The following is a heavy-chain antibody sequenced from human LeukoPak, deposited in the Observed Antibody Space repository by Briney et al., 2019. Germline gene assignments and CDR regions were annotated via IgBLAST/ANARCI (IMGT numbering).Heavy chain of an antibody. J-gene: IGHJ4*02. V-gene: IGHV4-30-2*01. CDR1: GGSISSGGYS. Sequence: MASETLSLTCAVSGGSISSGGYSWSWIRQPPGKGLEWIGYIYHSGRTYYNPSLKSRVTISIDRSKNQFSLRLSSVTAADTAVYYCAGGGGEEFGEYDVFGYWGQGTLVTVSS. CDR2: IYHSGRT. CDR3: AGGGGEEFGEYDVFGY. D-gene: IGHD3-10*01.